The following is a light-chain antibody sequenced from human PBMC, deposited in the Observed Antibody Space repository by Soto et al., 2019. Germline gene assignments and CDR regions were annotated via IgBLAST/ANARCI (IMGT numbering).Light chain of an antibody. CDR3: QQSYSSPHT. J-gene: IGKJ2*01. CDR1: QTISNY. Sequence: DIQMTQSPSSLSASVGDRVTITCRASQTISNYLNWYQQKPEKAPKLLIYTTPSLQSGVPSRFSGSGSGTDFTLTISSLQPEDFATYYCQQSYSSPHTFGQGTKLAIE. CDR2: TTP. V-gene: IGKV1-39*01.